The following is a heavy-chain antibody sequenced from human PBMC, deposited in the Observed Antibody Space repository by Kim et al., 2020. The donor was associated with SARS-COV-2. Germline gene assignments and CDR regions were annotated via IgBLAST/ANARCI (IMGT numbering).Heavy chain of an antibody. CDR3: ARLSNYYGSGSYDY. J-gene: IGHJ4*02. D-gene: IGHD3-10*01. CDR2: ISAYNGNT. Sequence: ASVKVSCKASGYTFTSYGISWVRQAPGQGLEWMGWISAYNGNTNYAQKLQGRVTMTTDTSTSTAYRELRSLRSDDTAVYYCARLSNYYGSGSYDYWGQGTLGTTSS. CDR1: GYTFTSYG. V-gene: IGHV1-18*01.